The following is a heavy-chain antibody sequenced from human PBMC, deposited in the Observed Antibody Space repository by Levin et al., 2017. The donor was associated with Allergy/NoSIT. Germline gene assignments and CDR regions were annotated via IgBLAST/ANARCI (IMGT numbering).Heavy chain of an antibody. V-gene: IGHV3-21*01. Sequence: GGSLRLSCVAFGFTFKNHSMIWVRQAPGQGLEWVSSISSNSRYIHYAENLEGRLTISRDDAKNSLSLRLDSLTAADTAVYYCAKMDDSRSTAGYYFDNWGPGTLVTVSS. D-gene: IGHD3-16*02. CDR3: AKMDDSRSTAGYYFDN. J-gene: IGHJ4*02. CDR2: ISSNSRYI. CDR1: GFTFKNHS.